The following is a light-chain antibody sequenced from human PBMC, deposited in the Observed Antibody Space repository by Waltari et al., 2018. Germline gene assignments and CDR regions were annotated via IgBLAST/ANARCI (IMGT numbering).Light chain of an antibody. CDR3: QQSATSPWT. J-gene: IGKJ1*01. CDR2: GAS. Sequence: DIQMTQSPSSLSASVGDRVTITCRASQTIIRWLNWYHHSPGKAPKLLIFGASSLQSGVPSRFTGSGSGTDFSLTISSLQPEDFGTYYCQQSATSPWTFGQGTRVEIK. V-gene: IGKV1-39*01. CDR1: QTIIRW.